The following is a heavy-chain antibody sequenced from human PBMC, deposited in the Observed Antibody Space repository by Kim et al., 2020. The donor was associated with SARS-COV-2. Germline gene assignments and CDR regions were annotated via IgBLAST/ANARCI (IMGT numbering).Heavy chain of an antibody. J-gene: IGHJ4*02. D-gene: IGHD2-2*01. Sequence: SETLSLTCTVSGGSFSHSSYYWGWIRQPPGKGLEWIANIYYGGSTFYNPSLKNRVTTSVDTSKMKFSLRLDSVTAADTAVYYCARLVRTFGAFDYWGQGILVTVSS. CDR1: GGSFSHSSYY. CDR3: ARLVRTFGAFDY. CDR2: IYYGGST. V-gene: IGHV4-39*01.